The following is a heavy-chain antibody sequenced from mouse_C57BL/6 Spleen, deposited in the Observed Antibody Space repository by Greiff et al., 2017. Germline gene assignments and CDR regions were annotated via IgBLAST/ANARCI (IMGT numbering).Heavy chain of an antibody. CDR1: GFSLTSYG. D-gene: IGHD2-2*01. V-gene: IGHV2-6-1*01. CDR3: ARQMVTTDYYAMDY. J-gene: IGHJ4*01. CDR2: IWSDGST. Sequence: QVQLQQSGPGLVAPSQSLSITCPVSGFSLTSYGVHWVRQPPGKGLEWLVVIWSDGSTTYNSALKSRLSIIKDNSKSQVFLKMNSLQTDDTAMYYCARQMVTTDYYAMDYWGQGTSVTVSS.